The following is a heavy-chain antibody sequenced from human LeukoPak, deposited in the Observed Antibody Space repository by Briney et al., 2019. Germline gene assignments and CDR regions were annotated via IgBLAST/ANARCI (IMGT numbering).Heavy chain of an antibody. J-gene: IGHJ3*02. V-gene: IGHV3-21*01. Sequence: GGSLRLSCAASGFTFSSYSMNWVRQATGKGLEWVSYISSSSSYIYYAVSVQGPFTISRDNAKNSLYLQINSLRAEDTAVYYCAREFLPHAFDIWGQGTMVTVSS. CDR1: GFTFSSYS. D-gene: IGHD2/OR15-2a*01. CDR3: AREFLPHAFDI. CDR2: ISSSSSYI.